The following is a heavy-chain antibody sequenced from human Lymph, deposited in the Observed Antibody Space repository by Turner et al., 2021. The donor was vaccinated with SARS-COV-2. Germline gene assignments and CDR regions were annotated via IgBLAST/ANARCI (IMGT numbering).Heavy chain of an antibody. CDR3: ARDMGGYTDY. Sequence: QVQLVESGGGVVQPGRSLRLSCAASGFSFSSYAMYWVRQAPVKGLEWVALISYDGSNKYYADSVKCRSTISRDNSKNTLYLQMNSLRAEDTAVYYCARDMGGYTDYWGQGTLVTVSS. CDR1: GFSFSSYA. CDR2: ISYDGSNK. D-gene: IGHD5-12*01. J-gene: IGHJ4*02. V-gene: IGHV3-30-3*01.